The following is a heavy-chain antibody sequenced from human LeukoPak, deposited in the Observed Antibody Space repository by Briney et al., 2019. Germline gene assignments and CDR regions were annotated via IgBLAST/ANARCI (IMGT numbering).Heavy chain of an antibody. CDR2: INHSGST. D-gene: IGHD6-6*01. CDR1: GRSFSGYY. J-gene: IGHJ4*02. Sequence: SETLSLTCAVYGRSFSGYYWSWIRQPPGKGLEWIGEINHSGSTNYNPSLKSRVTISVDTSKNQFSLKLSSVTAADTAVYYCASSRSYYFDYWGQGTLVTVSS. V-gene: IGHV4-34*01. CDR3: ASSRSYYFDY.